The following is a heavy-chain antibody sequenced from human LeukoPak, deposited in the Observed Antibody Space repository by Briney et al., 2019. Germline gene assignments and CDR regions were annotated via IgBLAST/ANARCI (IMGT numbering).Heavy chain of an antibody. V-gene: IGHV1-2*02. Sequence: ASVKVSCKASGYTFTGYYMHWVRQAPGQGLEWMGWINPNSGGTNYAQKFQGRVTMTRDTSISTAYMELSRLRSDDTAVYYCARDRYYDSSGDEVYWFDPWGQGTLVTVSS. CDR3: ARDRYYDSSGDEVYWFDP. CDR1: GYTFTGYY. CDR2: INPNSGGT. J-gene: IGHJ5*02. D-gene: IGHD3-22*01.